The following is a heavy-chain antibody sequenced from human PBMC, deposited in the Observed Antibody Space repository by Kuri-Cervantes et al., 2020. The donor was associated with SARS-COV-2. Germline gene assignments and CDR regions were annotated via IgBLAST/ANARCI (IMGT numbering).Heavy chain of an antibody. CDR3: AREGYSCGFDY. V-gene: IGHV4-4*02. D-gene: IGHD1-1*01. CDR1: GGSISSSNW. Sequence: SETLSLTCAVSGGSISSSNWWSWVRQPPGKGLEWIGEISHSGSTNYNPSLKNRVTISLDKSKNQFSLKLSSVTAADTAVYYCAREGYSCGFDYWDQGTLVTVSS. J-gene: IGHJ4*02. CDR2: ISHSGST.